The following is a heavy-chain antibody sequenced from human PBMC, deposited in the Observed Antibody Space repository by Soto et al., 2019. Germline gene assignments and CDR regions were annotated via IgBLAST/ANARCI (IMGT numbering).Heavy chain of an antibody. Sequence: GGSLRLSCAASGFTFSNYGMHWVRQAPGKGLEWVAVIWYDGSNKYYADSVKGRFTISRDNSKNTLYLQMNSLRAEDTAVYYCAREGPVDTAMGEQFDYWGQGTLVTVSS. CDR2: IWYDGSNK. J-gene: IGHJ4*02. CDR3: AREGPVDTAMGEQFDY. D-gene: IGHD5-18*01. CDR1: GFTFSNYG. V-gene: IGHV3-33*01.